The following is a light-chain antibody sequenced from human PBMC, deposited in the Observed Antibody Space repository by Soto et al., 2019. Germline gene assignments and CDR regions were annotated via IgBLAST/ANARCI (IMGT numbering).Light chain of an antibody. V-gene: IGKV3-11*01. CDR2: DAS. CDR1: QSVSSY. CDR3: QQRSNWLLYT. J-gene: IGKJ2*01. Sequence: EIVLTQSPATLSLSPGERATLSCRASQSVSSYLAWYQQKPGQAPRLLIYDASNRATGIPSRFSGSGSGTDFTLTSSSLVPEDFAVYYRQQRSNWLLYTFGQGTKLEIK.